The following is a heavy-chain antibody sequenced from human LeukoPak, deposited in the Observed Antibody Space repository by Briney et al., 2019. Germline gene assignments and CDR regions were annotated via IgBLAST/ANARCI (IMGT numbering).Heavy chain of an antibody. CDR1: GYTFTSHG. CDR2: ISAYNGNT. V-gene: IGHV1-18*01. D-gene: IGHD1-26*01. CDR3: ARADFVKWWFDP. Sequence: GASVKVSCKASGYTFTSHGICWVRQAPGQGLEWMGWISAYNGNTNYAQKFQGRVTMTTDTSTSTAYMELRSLRSDDTAVYYCARADFVKWWFDPWGQGTLVTVSS. J-gene: IGHJ5*02.